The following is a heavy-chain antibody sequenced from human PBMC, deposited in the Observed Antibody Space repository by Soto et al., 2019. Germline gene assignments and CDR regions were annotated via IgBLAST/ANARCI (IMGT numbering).Heavy chain of an antibody. V-gene: IGHV1-3*05. CDR3: ARSSSYYLIDNY. CDR1: GYTFTSYA. D-gene: IGHD3-22*01. CDR2: INAGNGNT. J-gene: IGHJ4*02. Sequence: QVQLVQSGAEEKKPGASVKVSCKASGYTFTSYAMHWVRQAPGQRLEWMGWINAGNGNTKYSQKFQGRVTITRDTRANTAYRELSSVRSEDTAVYYCARSSSYYLIDNYWCTRTQISVSS.